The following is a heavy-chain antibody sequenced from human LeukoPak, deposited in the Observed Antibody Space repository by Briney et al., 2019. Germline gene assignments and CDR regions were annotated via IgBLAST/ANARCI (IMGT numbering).Heavy chain of an antibody. D-gene: IGHD3-10*01. CDR1: GFTFTSYG. Sequence: GGSLRLSCTPSGFTFTSYGMNWVRQAPGKGLEWVSFIDTSGSYIYYGDSLKGRVTISRDNAKNSLYLQMNGLRAEDTAVYYCARGRSITLLRGVAMSDGFDIWGQGAMVTVSS. CDR3: ARGRSITLLRGVAMSDGFDI. CDR2: IDTSGSYI. J-gene: IGHJ3*02. V-gene: IGHV3-21*01.